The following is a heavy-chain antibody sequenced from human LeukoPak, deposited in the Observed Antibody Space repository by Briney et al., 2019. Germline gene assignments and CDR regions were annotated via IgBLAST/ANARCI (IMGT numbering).Heavy chain of an antibody. Sequence: PGRSLRLSCAASGFTLDDYTMHWVRQAPGKGLEWVSGISWNSGSIGYADSVKGRFTISRDNAKNSLYLQMNSLRAEDTAVYYCARDLQIAARQGSYFDYWAREPWSPSPQ. CDR1: GFTLDDYT. CDR3: ARDLQIAARQGSYFDY. V-gene: IGHV3-9*01. D-gene: IGHD6-6*01. J-gene: IGHJ4*02. CDR2: ISWNSGSI.